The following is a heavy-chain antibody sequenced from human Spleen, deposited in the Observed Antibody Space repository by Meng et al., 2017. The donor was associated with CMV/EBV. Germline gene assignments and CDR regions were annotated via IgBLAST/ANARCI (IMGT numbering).Heavy chain of an antibody. J-gene: IGHJ5*02. CDR2: IRYDGSNK. Sequence: ASGFPFSRYGMHWVRQAPGKGLEWVAFIRYDGSNKYYADSVKGRFTISRDNSKNTLYLQMNSLRAEDTAVYYCAKGGSSRLNWFDPWGQGTLVTVSS. V-gene: IGHV3-30*02. CDR3: AKGGSSRLNWFDP. CDR1: GFPFSRYG. D-gene: IGHD2-2*01.